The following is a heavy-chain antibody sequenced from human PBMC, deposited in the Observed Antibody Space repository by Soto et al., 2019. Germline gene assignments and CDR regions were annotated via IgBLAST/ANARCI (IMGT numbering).Heavy chain of an antibody. Sequence: WETLSLTCAVSGASISGSYYYWAWLRQSPGKGPEWIGSVFYTGFTSYNPSIESRVSVSVDTSKSQFSLKLGAVTAADTAVYYCATSQKGYNWNYFDHWGQGALVTVSS. J-gene: IGHJ4*02. CDR1: GASISGSYYY. CDR2: VFYTGFT. D-gene: IGHD1-20*01. V-gene: IGHV4-39*01. CDR3: ATSQKGYNWNYFDH.